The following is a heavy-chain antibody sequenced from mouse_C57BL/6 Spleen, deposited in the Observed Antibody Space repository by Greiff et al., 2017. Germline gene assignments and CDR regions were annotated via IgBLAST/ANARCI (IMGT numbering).Heavy chain of an antibody. D-gene: IGHD2-2*01. CDR1: GYTFTDYY. CDR3: ARCGLPHAVDY. Sequence: QVQLQQSGAELVRPGASVKLSCKASGYTFTDYYINWVKQRPGQGLEWIARIYPGGGNTYYNEKFKGKATLTAEKSSSTAYMQLSSLTSEDSAVYFCARCGLPHAVDYWGQGTSVTVSS. V-gene: IGHV1-76*01. J-gene: IGHJ4*01. CDR2: IYPGGGNT.